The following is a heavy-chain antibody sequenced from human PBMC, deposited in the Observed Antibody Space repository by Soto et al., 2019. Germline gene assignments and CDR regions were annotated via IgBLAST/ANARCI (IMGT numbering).Heavy chain of an antibody. Sequence: QVQLVESGGGVVQPGRTLRLSCAASGFTFSDYGMHWVRQAPGKGLEWVAVIWYDGRTEYYADSVKGRFTVSSDSSKNIVYLQTNSLRAEETAVFYWARTNKSIAVGAFECWGQGKMVSVSS. V-gene: IGHV3-33*01. CDR1: GFTFSDYG. D-gene: IGHD6-19*01. J-gene: IGHJ3*01. CDR2: IWYDGRTE. CDR3: ARTNKSIAVGAFEC.